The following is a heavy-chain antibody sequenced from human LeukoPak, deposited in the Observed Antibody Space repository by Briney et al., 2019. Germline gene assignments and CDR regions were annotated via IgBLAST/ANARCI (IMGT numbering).Heavy chain of an antibody. Sequence: ASVKVSCKASGYTFTSYGISWLRQAPGQGLEWMGWTSAYNGNTNYAQKVQGRVTMTTDTSTSTAYMELRSLRSDDTAVYFCARDKKYSSSDRYFQHWGQGTLVTVSS. D-gene: IGHD6-6*01. V-gene: IGHV1-18*01. CDR1: GYTFTSYG. CDR3: ARDKKYSSSDRYFQH. CDR2: TSAYNGNT. J-gene: IGHJ1*01.